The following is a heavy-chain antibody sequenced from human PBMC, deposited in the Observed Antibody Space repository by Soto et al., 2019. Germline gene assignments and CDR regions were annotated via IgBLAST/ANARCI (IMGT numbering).Heavy chain of an antibody. CDR2: IDFNGVT. CDR3: AKELVGATRLRHTDSQY. V-gene: IGHV4-39*07. Sequence: PSETLSLTCAVSGDSISSNDYYWGWIRQPPGEGLEWIGIIDFNGVTYYNSSLKSRLTISKDTSKNQFSLTLTSVTAADTAVYYCAKELVGATRLRHTDSQYWGQGILVTVSS. CDR1: GDSISSNDYY. D-gene: IGHD2-15*01. J-gene: IGHJ4*02.